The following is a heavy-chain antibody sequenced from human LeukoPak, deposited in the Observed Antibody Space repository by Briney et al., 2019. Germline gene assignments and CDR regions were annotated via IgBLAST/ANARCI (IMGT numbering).Heavy chain of an antibody. J-gene: IGHJ4*02. CDR2: ISGSGGST. Sequence: HPGGSLRLSCAASGFTFSSDAMSWVRQAPGKGLEWVSAISGSGGSTYYAESVKGRFTISRDNSKNTLYLQMNSLRVEDTAVYYFAKDWSYRGWAYYLDYWGQGTLLTVSS. CDR1: GFTFSSDA. V-gene: IGHV3-23*01. D-gene: IGHD6-19*01. CDR3: AKDWSYRGWAYYLDY.